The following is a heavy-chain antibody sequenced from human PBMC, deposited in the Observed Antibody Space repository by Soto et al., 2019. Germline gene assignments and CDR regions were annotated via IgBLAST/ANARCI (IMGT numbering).Heavy chain of an antibody. D-gene: IGHD1-1*01. CDR1: GSSLTTHR. V-gene: IGHV5-10-1*01. CDR2: IDTSNSYI. J-gene: IGHJ6*02. Sequence: GASMKISGQGSGSSLTTHRISWVRPTAGKGLGWLGRIDTSNSYINYSPSFQGHVTISVDRSISTAYLQLSRLKASDNAIYYCARRLSGPKEEYNAYYFYGLDVWGQGTKVTVSS. CDR3: ARRLSGPKEEYNAYYFYGLDV.